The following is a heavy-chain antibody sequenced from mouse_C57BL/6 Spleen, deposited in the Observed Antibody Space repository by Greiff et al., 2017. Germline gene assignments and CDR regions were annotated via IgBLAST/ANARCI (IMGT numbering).Heavy chain of an antibody. V-gene: IGHV1-81*01. D-gene: IGHD2-4*01. CDR2: IYPRSGNT. Sequence: QVQLKQSGAELARPGASVKLSCKASGYTFTSYGISWVKQRTGQGLEWIGEIYPRSGNTYYNEKFKGKATLTADKSSSTAYMELRSLTSEDSAVYFWARGDDYHWYFDFWGTGTTVTVSS. CDR1: GYTFTSYG. J-gene: IGHJ1*03. CDR3: ARGDDYHWYFDF.